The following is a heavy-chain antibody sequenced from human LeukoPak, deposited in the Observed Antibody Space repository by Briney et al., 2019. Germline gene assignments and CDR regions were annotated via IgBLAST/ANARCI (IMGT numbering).Heavy chain of an antibody. Sequence: SETLSLTCSVSGGSISSYYWSWIRQPPGKGLEWIGYIYNSGSTNYNPSLKSRVTISADTSKKQFSLKVSSVTAADTAVYYCARQDYYDSSGYYAYYFDYWGQGTLVTVSS. CDR1: GGSISSYY. D-gene: IGHD3-22*01. CDR3: ARQDYYDSSGYYAYYFDY. CDR2: IYNSGST. J-gene: IGHJ4*02. V-gene: IGHV4-59*08.